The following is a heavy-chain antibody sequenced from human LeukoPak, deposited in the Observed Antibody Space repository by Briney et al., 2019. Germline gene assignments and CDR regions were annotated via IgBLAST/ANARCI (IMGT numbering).Heavy chain of an antibody. J-gene: IGHJ4*02. CDR1: GFSFGDYG. D-gene: IGHD3-16*02. CDR3: AKGYVWGSYRLCGFDS. V-gene: IGHV3-30*18. Sequence: GRSLRLSCAASGFSFGDYGMHWDRQAPGKGLEWVAGILFDGSSTYYGDSVKGRFTISRDNSKNTLYLQMNSVRADDTAVYYCAKGYVWGSYRLCGFDSWGQGSLVTVSS. CDR2: ILFDGSST.